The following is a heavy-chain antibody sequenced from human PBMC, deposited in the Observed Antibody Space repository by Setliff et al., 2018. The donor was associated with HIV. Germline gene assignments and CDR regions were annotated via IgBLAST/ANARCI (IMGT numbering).Heavy chain of an antibody. Sequence: SETLSLTCTVSGASISSHNYYWGWIRQSPGKGLEWIASIRSSGDTYYNPSLHSRVIISVDTSNNQISLKLTSVTAADTAVYYCTIPASSLAPNWGRGTQVTVSS. J-gene: IGHJ4*02. V-gene: IGHV4-39*01. CDR2: IRSSGDT. CDR1: GASISSHNYY. CDR3: TIPASSLAPN.